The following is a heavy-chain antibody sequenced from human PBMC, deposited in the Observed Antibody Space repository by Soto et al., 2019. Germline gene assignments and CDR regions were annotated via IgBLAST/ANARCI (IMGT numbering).Heavy chain of an antibody. J-gene: IGHJ4*01. Sequence: GGSLRLSCAASGFTFNQAWMQWVRQAPGKGLEWVGRIKSEPDGGTADYAAPVKGRFIISRDDSKNTLYLQMSSLKTEDTAVYYCATDPPKVFGPFDYWGRGTLVTVSS. CDR3: ATDPPKVFGPFDY. CDR2: IKSEPDGGTA. CDR1: GFTFNQAW. V-gene: IGHV3-15*07. D-gene: IGHD3-10*01.